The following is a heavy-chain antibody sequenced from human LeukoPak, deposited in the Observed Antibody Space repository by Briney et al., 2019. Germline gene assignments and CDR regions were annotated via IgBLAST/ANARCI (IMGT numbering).Heavy chain of an antibody. J-gene: IGHJ4*02. CDR1: GYTFTGYY. Sequence: ASVKVSCKASGYTFTGYYMHWVRQAPGQGLEWMGWINPNSGGTNYAQKFQGRVTVTRDTSISTAYMELSRLRPDDTAVYYCASAFDYYDSSGYYQYDYWGQGTLVTVSS. CDR2: INPNSGGT. V-gene: IGHV1-2*02. CDR3: ASAFDYYDSSGYYQYDY. D-gene: IGHD3-22*01.